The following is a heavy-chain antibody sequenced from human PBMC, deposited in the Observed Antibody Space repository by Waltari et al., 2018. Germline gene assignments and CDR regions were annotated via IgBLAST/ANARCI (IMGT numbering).Heavy chain of an antibody. V-gene: IGHV4-59*01. J-gene: IGHJ6*03. CDR1: RGSISTYY. Sequence: QVQLQESGSGLLKPSETLSLTCAVSRGSISTYYWSWIRQPPGKGLEWIGHIHYSGTTKYNPSLGSRVTISLATSKNQFSLKLSSVTAADTAVYYCARSRVTARFYYYYMDVWGRGTTVAVSS. CDR2: IHYSGTT. D-gene: IGHD5-18*01. CDR3: ARSRVTARFYYYYMDV.